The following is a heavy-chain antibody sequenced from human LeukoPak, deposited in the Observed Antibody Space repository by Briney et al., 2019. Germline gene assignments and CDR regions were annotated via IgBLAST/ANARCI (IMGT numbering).Heavy chain of an antibody. J-gene: IGHJ6*04. CDR1: GFTFSSYG. CDR2: IWCDGSNK. D-gene: IGHD3-10*01. CDR3: ARFYGSGSYYPTYGMDV. V-gene: IGHV3-33*01. Sequence: GGSLRLSCAASGFTFSSYGMYWVRQAPGKGLEWVAVIWCDGSNKYYADSVKGRFTISRDNSKNTLYLQMNSLRAEDTAVYYCARFYGSGSYYPTYGMDVWGKGTTVTVSS.